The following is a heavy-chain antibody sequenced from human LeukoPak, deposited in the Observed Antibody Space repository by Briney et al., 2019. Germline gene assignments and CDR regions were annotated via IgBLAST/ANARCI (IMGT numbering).Heavy chain of an antibody. CDR1: GGSFSGYY. CDR2: INHSGST. Sequence: PSETLSLTCAVYGGSFSGYYWSWIRQPTGKGLEWIGEINHSGSTNYNPSLKSRVTMSVDTSKNQFSLKLSSVTAADTAVYYCARDRYYYDSSGYPFDYWGQGTLVTVSS. V-gene: IGHV4-34*01. J-gene: IGHJ4*02. CDR3: ARDRYYYDSSGYPFDY. D-gene: IGHD3-22*01.